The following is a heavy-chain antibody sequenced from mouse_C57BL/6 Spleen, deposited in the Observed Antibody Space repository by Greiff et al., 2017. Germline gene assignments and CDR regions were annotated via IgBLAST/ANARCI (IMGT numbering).Heavy chain of an antibody. CDR3: ARWGYGSSPFDY. CDR1: GYTFTSYW. CDR2: IGPSDSYT. Sequence: VQLQQPGAELVMPGASVKLSCKASGYTFTSYWMHWVKQRPGQGLEWIGEIGPSDSYTNYNQKFKGKSTLTVDKSSSTAYMQLSSLTSEDSAVYYCARWGYGSSPFDYWGQGTTLTVSS. J-gene: IGHJ2*01. D-gene: IGHD1-1*01. V-gene: IGHV1-69*01.